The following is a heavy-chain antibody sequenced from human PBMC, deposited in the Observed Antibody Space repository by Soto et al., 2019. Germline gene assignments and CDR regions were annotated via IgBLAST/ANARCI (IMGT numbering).Heavy chain of an antibody. CDR2: IYYSGST. D-gene: IGHD3-3*01. CDR3: ARDRRFLATYYYYYGMDV. CDR1: GGSISSYY. Sequence: SETLSLTCTVPGGSISSYYWSWIRQPPGKGLEWIGYIYYSGSTNYNPSLKSRVTISVDTSKNQFSLKLSSVTAADTAVYYCARDRRFLATYYYYYGMDVWGQGTTVTVSS. J-gene: IGHJ6*02. V-gene: IGHV4-59*01.